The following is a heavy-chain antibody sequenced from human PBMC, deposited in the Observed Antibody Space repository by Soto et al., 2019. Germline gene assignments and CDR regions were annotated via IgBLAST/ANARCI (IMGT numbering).Heavy chain of an antibody. CDR3: ARGAPGIAAAGTYLDY. Sequence: ASVKVSCKASGYTFTGYYMHWVRQAPGQGLEWMGWINPNSGGTNYAQKFQGWVTMTRDTSISTAYMELSRLRSDDTAVYYCARGAPGIAAAGTYLDYWGQGTLVTVSS. V-gene: IGHV1-2*04. J-gene: IGHJ4*02. CDR1: GYTFTGYY. D-gene: IGHD6-13*01. CDR2: INPNSGGT.